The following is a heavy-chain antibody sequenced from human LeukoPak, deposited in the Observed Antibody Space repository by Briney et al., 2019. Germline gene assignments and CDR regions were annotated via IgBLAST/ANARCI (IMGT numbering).Heavy chain of an antibody. CDR1: GGSFSGYY. D-gene: IGHD4-17*01. V-gene: IGHV4-34*01. J-gene: IGHJ2*01. CDR2: INHSGST. CDR3: ASETTVTPYWYFDL. Sequence: KTSETLSLTCAVYGGSFSGYYWSWIRQPPGKGLEWIGEINHSGSTNCNPSLKSRVSISIDTSKNQFSLKLSSVTAADTAVYYCASETTVTPYWYFDLWGRGTLVTVSS.